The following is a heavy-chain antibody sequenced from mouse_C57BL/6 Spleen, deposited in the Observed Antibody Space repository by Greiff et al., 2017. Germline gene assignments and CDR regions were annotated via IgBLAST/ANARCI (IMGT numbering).Heavy chain of an antibody. Sequence: VQLQQSGAELVRPGASVKLSCKASGYTFTDYYINWVKQRPGQGLEWIARIYPGSGNTYYNEKFKGKDTLTAEKSSSTAYMQLSSLTSEYSAVYFCARFWTPYAMDYWGQGTSVTVSS. CDR1: GYTFTDYY. CDR3: ARFWTPYAMDY. V-gene: IGHV1-76*01. CDR2: IYPGSGNT. J-gene: IGHJ4*01.